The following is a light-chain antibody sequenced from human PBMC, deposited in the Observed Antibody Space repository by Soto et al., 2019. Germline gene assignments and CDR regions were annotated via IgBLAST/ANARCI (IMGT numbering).Light chain of an antibody. CDR2: DVS. CDR1: SSDVGGYNY. Sequence: QSVLTQPASVSGSPGQSITISCTGTSSDVGGYNYVSWYLQHPGKAPKLMIYDVSNRPSGVSNRFSGSKSGNTASLTISGRQAEDEADYYCSSYTSSSRVFGGGTKLTVL. J-gene: IGLJ2*01. CDR3: SSYTSSSRV. V-gene: IGLV2-14*01.